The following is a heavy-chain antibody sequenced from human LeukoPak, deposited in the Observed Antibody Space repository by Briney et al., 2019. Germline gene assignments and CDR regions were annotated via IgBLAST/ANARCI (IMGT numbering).Heavy chain of an antibody. D-gene: IGHD3-16*01. CDR1: GGSISSYY. CDR3: ARVKTTLRGFDY. CDR2: IYSSGST. V-gene: IGHV4-4*07. Sequence: SENLSLNCTASGGSISSYYWNWIRQHFGKGLEWIGRIYSSGSTNYNPSLKSRFTTSVDTSKNQFFLKLSPVTAADTAVYYCARVKTTLRGFDYWGQGTLVTVSS. J-gene: IGHJ4*02.